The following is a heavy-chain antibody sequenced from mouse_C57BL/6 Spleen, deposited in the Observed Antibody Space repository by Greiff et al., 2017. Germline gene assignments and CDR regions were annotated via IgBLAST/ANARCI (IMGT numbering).Heavy chain of an antibody. CDR2: IDPSDSYT. D-gene: IGHD2-2*01. CDR3: AMWLPAWFAY. V-gene: IGHV1-69*01. Sequence: QVHVKQPGAELVMPGASVKLSCKASGYTFTSYWMHWVKQRPGQGLEWIGEIDPSDSYTNYNQKFKGKSTLTVDKSSSTAYMQRSSLTSEDSAVYYCAMWLPAWFAYWGQGTLVTVSA. CDR1: GYTFTSYW. J-gene: IGHJ3*01.